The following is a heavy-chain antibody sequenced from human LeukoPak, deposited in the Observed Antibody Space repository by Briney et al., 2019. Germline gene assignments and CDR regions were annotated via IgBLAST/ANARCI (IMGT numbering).Heavy chain of an antibody. CDR3: ATDRQLRYFDH. Sequence: PGGSLRLSCAASGFTFSSGNYAMTWVRQAPGKGLEWVSAISGSGGRTFYADSVKGRFTISRDNSKNTLFLQMNSLRAEDTAVYYCATDRQLRYFDHWGQGTLVTVSS. D-gene: IGHD4-17*01. CDR1: GFTFSSGNYA. J-gene: IGHJ4*02. V-gene: IGHV3-23*01. CDR2: ISGSGGRT.